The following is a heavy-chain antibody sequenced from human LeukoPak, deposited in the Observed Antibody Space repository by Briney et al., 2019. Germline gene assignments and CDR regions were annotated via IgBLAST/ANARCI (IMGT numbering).Heavy chain of an antibody. Sequence: SETLSLTCAVYGGSFIGYYWGWIRQPPGKGLEWIGEINQSGSTNYNPSLKSRVTISVDTSKDQFSLKLSSVTAADTAVYYCARADGSGRFSAFDYWGQGTLVTVSS. CDR1: GGSFIGYY. CDR3: ARADGSGRFSAFDY. D-gene: IGHD6-19*01. CDR2: INQSGST. V-gene: IGHV4-34*01. J-gene: IGHJ4*02.